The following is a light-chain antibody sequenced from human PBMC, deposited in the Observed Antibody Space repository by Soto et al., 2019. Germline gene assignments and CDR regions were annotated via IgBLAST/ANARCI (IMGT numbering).Light chain of an antibody. CDR3: AAWDDNLNGPL. CDR2: ADS. CDR1: ISNIGTNS. J-gene: IGLJ1*01. Sequence: QSVLTQPPSASGTPGQRVTISCSGDISNIGTNSVHWYQHLPGTAPKLVIYADSQRPSGVPVRFSGSKSGTSASLAISGLQSEDDADYLCAAWDDNLNGPLFGTGTKLTVL. V-gene: IGLV1-44*01.